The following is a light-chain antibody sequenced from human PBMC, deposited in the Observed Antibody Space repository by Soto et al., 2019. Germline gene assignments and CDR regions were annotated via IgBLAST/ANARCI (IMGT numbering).Light chain of an antibody. CDR1: QDIRAA. Sequence: AIQLTQSPSSLSASVGDRVTITCRASQDIRAALAWYQQKPGKAPKMLIYDVSILESGVPSRFSGSSSGTDFTLTISSLQPVDFATYYCQQFNSYPITFGQGTRLEIK. V-gene: IGKV1-13*02. J-gene: IGKJ5*01. CDR3: QQFNSYPIT. CDR2: DVS.